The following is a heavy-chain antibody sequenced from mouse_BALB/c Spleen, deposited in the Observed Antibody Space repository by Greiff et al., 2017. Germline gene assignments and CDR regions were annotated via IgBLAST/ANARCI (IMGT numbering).Heavy chain of an antibody. J-gene: IGHJ3*01. Sequence: QVQLKESGPGLVAPSQSLSITCTVSGFSLTSYGVHWVRQPPGKGLEWLGVIWAGGSTNYNSALMSRLSISKDNSKSQVFLKMNSLQTDDTAMYYCARKGSTMITTFAYWGQGTLVTVSA. CDR2: IWAGGST. CDR1: GFSLTSYG. D-gene: IGHD2-4*01. CDR3: ARKGSTMITTFAY. V-gene: IGHV2-9*02.